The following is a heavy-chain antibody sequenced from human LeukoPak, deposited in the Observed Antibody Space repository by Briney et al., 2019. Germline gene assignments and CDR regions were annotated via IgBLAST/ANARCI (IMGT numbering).Heavy chain of an antibody. Sequence: ASVKVSCKASGYTFTGYYMHWVRQAPGQGLEWMGWINPNSGGTNYAQKFQGWVTMTRDTSISTAYMELSRLRSDDTAVYYCARAVAVDSSGFDYWGQGTLVTVSS. V-gene: IGHV1-2*04. CDR1: GYTFTGYY. J-gene: IGHJ4*02. CDR2: INPNSGGT. D-gene: IGHD3-22*01. CDR3: ARAVAVDSSGFDY.